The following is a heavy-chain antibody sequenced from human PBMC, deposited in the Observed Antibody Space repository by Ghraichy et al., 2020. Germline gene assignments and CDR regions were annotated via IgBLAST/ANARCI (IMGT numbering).Heavy chain of an antibody. CDR1: GFSLSTSGVG. CDR3: AHTLKHDYGDYYFDY. D-gene: IGHD4-17*01. J-gene: IGHJ4*02. V-gene: IGHV2-5*02. CDR2: IYWDDDK. Sequence: SGPTLVKPTQTLTLTCTFSGFSLSTSGVGVGWIRQPPGKALEWLALIYWDDDKRYSPSLKSRLTITKDTSKNQVVLTMTNMDPVDTATYYCAHTLKHDYGDYYFDYWGQGTLVTVSS.